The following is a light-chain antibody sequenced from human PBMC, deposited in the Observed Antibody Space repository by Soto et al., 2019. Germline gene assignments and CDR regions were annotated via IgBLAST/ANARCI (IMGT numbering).Light chain of an antibody. CDR1: QGISTY. Sequence: DIQMTQSPSSLSASVGDRVTITCRASQGISTYLAWLQQRAGEAPRSLIYGASSLQSGVPSKFSGSGSGTDFTLTISNLQPEDFATYYCQQYHSYPITFGQGTRLEMK. V-gene: IGKV1-16*02. J-gene: IGKJ5*01. CDR2: GAS. CDR3: QQYHSYPIT.